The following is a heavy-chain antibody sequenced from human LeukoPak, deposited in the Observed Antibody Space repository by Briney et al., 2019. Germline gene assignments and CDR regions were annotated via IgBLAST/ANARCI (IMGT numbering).Heavy chain of an antibody. D-gene: IGHD6-13*01. J-gene: IGHJ3*02. V-gene: IGHV3-11*01. CDR3: AKGPGYSSSSGAFDI. CDR1: GFTFSDYY. Sequence: GGSLRLSCAASGFTFSDYYMSWIRQAPGKGLEWVSYISSSGSTIYYADSVKGRFTISRDNAKNSLYLQMNSLRAEDTALYYCAKGPGYSSSSGAFDIWGQGTMVTVSS. CDR2: ISSSGSTI.